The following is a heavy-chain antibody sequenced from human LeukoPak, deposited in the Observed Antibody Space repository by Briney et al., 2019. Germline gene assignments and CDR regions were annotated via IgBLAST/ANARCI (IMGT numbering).Heavy chain of an antibody. CDR1: GFTFSSYA. J-gene: IGHJ4*02. D-gene: IGHD1-26*01. Sequence: QPGGSLRLSWSASGFTFSSYAMSWVRQAPGKGLEWVSLIRGSGGSTYYADSVKGRFTISRDNSENTLSLQMNSLKTEDTAVYYCTTAPYSGSYFVGSDYWGQGTLVTVSS. CDR2: IRGSGGST. CDR3: TTAPYSGSYFVGSDY. V-gene: IGHV3-23*01.